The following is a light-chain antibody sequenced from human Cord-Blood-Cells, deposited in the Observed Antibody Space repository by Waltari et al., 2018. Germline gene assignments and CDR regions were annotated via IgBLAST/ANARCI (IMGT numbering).Light chain of an antibody. CDR3: QQYYSIFT. J-gene: IGKJ4*01. V-gene: IGKV4-1*01. CDR1: QSVLYSSNNKNY. Sequence: DIVMTQSPDSLAVSLGERATINCKSSQSVLYSSNNKNYLAWYQQKPGQPPKLLIYWASTRESGVPDRFSGSGSGTDFTLTISSLHAEDVAVYYCQQYYSIFTFGGGTKVEIK. CDR2: WAS.